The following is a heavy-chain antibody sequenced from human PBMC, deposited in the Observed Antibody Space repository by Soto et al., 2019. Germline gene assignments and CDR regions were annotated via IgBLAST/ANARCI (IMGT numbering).Heavy chain of an antibody. CDR3: ARVPIDTYMIYWSDP. V-gene: IGHV4-61*08. Sequence: SETLALTCTVSGGSISSGGYYWSWIRQHPGKGLEWVGHIYYSGRTNYIPSLESRVTISLDTSKNQFSLKLTSVTAADTAVYYCARVPIDTYMIYWSDPWGQGTLVTVSS. CDR2: IYYSGRT. J-gene: IGHJ5*02. CDR1: GGSISSGGYY. D-gene: IGHD3-16*01.